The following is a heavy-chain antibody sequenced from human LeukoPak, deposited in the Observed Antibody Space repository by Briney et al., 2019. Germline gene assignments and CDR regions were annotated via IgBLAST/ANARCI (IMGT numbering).Heavy chain of an antibody. J-gene: IGHJ4*02. D-gene: IGHD4-23*01. CDR3: AKEHRYGGKSPIDY. Sequence: GGSLRLSCAASGFTFSSYGMHWVRQTPGKGLEWVAVISYDGSNKYYADSVKGRFTISRDNSKNTLYLQMNSLRAEDTAVYYCAKEHRYGGKSPIDYWGQGTLVTVSS. CDR2: ISYDGSNK. CDR1: GFTFSSYG. V-gene: IGHV3-30*18.